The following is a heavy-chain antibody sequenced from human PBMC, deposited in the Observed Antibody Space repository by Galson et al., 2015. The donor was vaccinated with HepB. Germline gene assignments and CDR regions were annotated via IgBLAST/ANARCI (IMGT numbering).Heavy chain of an antibody. Sequence: SLRLSCAASGFTFSSYSMNWVRQAPGKGLEWVSYIRSSSTIYYADSVKGRFTISRDNAKNSLYLQMNSLRAEDTAVYYCARGGGYSYGTLWGQGTLVTVSS. CDR2: IRSSSTI. J-gene: IGHJ4*02. D-gene: IGHD5-18*01. CDR3: ARGGGYSYGTL. CDR1: GFTFSSYS. V-gene: IGHV3-48*01.